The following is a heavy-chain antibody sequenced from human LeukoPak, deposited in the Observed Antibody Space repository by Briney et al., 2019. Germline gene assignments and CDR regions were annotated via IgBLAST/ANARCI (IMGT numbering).Heavy chain of an antibody. Sequence: GGSLRLCCAASGFTFNTDTMNWVRQAPGKGLEWVAYISTSSSTIYCADSVKGRFTISRDNAKNSLYLQMHSLRDEDTAVYYCARGYLYFDYWGQGTLVTVSS. CDR2: ISTSSSTI. J-gene: IGHJ4*02. CDR3: ARGYLYFDY. D-gene: IGHD2-2*01. CDR1: GFTFNTDT. V-gene: IGHV3-48*02.